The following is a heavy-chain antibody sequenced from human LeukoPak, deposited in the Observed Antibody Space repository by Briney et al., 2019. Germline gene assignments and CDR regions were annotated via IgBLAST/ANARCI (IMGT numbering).Heavy chain of an antibody. Sequence: PSETLSLTRTVSGGSISSHYWSWIRQPPGKGLEWIGYIYYSGSTNYNPSLKSRVTISVDTSKNQFSLKLSSVTAADTAVYYCARVTAAAILDYWGQGTLVTVSS. J-gene: IGHJ4*02. CDR2: IYYSGST. CDR3: ARVTAAAILDY. CDR1: GGSISSHY. V-gene: IGHV4-59*11. D-gene: IGHD2-2*02.